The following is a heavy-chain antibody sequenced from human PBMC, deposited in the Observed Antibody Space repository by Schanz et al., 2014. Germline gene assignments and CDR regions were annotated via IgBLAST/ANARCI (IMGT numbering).Heavy chain of an antibody. CDR1: GGSFSAYY. CDR3: ARAPTGYGMDV. Sequence: QLHQWGAGLLKPSETLSLTCAVSGGSFSAYYWSWIRQPPGKGLEWIGEISYNGGANNPSLQGRVTISGDASKKEVPRTLGSGTAADTAVYYCARAPTGYGMDVWGQGTTVTVSS. J-gene: IGHJ6*02. V-gene: IGHV4-34*01. CDR2: ISYNGGA.